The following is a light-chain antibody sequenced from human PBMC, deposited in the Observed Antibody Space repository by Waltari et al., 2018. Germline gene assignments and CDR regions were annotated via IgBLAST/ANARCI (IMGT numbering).Light chain of an antibody. V-gene: IGKV3-15*01. CDR3: QHYNNWPPYT. CDR2: GAS. J-gene: IGKJ2*01. Sequence: ETVMTQSPATLSVAPGASATLSCRASQSLATNVAWYQQRPGQAPSLLLFGASTRATGVPARFSGSGSGTEFTLTISSLQSEDFAVYYCQHYNNWPPYTFGQGTRLEMK. CDR1: QSLATN.